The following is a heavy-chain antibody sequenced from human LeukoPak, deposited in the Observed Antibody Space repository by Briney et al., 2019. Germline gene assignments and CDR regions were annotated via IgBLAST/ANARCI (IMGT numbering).Heavy chain of an antibody. Sequence: PGGSLRLSCAASGFTFSSYGMHWVRQAPGEGLEWVAVIWYDGSNKYYADSVKGRFTISRGNSKNTLYLQMNSLRAEDTAVYYCARAGVVDRFYYYGMDVWGQGTTVTVSS. CDR1: GFTFSSYG. CDR3: ARAGVVDRFYYYGMDV. D-gene: IGHD3-3*01. J-gene: IGHJ6*02. V-gene: IGHV3-33*01. CDR2: IWYDGSNK.